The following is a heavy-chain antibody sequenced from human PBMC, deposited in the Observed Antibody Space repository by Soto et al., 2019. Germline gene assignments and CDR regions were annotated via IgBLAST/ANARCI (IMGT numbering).Heavy chain of an antibody. CDR2: IFHSGNA. D-gene: IGHD2-15*01. V-gene: IGHV4-59*01. J-gene: IGHJ4*01. CDR1: GGSMRNVY. Sequence: SETLSLTCTVSGGSMRNVYWSWIRQPPGKRLEWIGFIFHSGNAEYNPSLKSRVTISIDTSKSQFSLSLDSVTAADTAVYFCARAHAPTLPFDYWGLGTLVTV. CDR3: ARAHAPTLPFDY.